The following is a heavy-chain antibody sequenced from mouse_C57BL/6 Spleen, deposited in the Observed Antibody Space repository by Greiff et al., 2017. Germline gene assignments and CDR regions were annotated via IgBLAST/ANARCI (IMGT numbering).Heavy chain of an antibody. D-gene: IGHD2-3*01. J-gene: IGHJ4*01. V-gene: IGHV1-78*01. CDR2: IYPRDGST. CDR3: ARDYDGYPYYYAMDY. Sequence: VQLQQSDAELVKPGASVKISCKVSGYTFTDHTIHWMKQRPEQGLEWIGYIYPRDGSTKYNEKFKGKATLTADKSSSTAYMQLNSLTSEDSAVYFCARDYDGYPYYYAMDYWGQGTSVTVSS. CDR1: GYTFTDHT.